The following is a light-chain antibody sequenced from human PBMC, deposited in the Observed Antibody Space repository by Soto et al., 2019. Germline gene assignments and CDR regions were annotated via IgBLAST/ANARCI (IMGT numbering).Light chain of an antibody. CDR2: GVS. J-gene: IGLJ2*01. V-gene: IGLV2-14*01. CDR3: SSYTSSTTLI. Sequence: QSALTQPASVSGPPGQSITISCTGTSSDVGGYNYVSWFQQYPGKAPKLMIYGVSNRPSGVSNRFSGSKSGNTASLTISGLQAEDEADYYCSSYTSSTTLIFGGGTKVTVL. CDR1: SSDVGGYNY.